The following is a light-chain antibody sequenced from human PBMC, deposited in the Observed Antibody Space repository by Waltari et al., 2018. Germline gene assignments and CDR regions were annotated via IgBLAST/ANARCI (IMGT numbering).Light chain of an antibody. V-gene: IGLV2-8*01. J-gene: IGLJ2*01. CDR1: SSDIIPYNY. CDR2: EVN. Sequence: QSALTQPPSASGSPGQSVTISCTGTSSDIIPYNYVYWYQHHPGKAPKLMIYEVNRRPSGVPDRFSGSMSGNTASLTVSGLQAEDEADYYCSANIGRNNHVIFGGGTKLTVL. CDR3: SANIGRNNHVI.